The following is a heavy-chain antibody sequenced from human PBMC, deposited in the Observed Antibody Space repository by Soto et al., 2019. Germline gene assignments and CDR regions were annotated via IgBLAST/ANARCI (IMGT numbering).Heavy chain of an antibody. V-gene: IGHV3-30-3*01. CDR3: ARSRQGSGCYTHFYYGLDV. CDR2: ISFDGSTE. J-gene: IGHJ6*02. Sequence: QVQLVESGGGVVQPGRSLRLSCAASGFTFISYAMHWVRQAPGKGLEWVAVISFDGSTEYYADSVKGRFTISRDNSKNTVYLQMSSLRSEDTAVYYCARSRQGSGCYTHFYYGLDVWGQGATVTFS. D-gene: IGHD3-10*01. CDR1: GFTFISYA.